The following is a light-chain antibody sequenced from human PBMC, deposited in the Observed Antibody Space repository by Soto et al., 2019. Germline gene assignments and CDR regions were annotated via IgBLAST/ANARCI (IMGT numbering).Light chain of an antibody. V-gene: IGLV2-18*02. CDR1: SSYVGSYNR. CDR3: NSYTGSSTYV. CDR2: EVS. Sequence: QSALTQPPSVSGSPGQSVAISCTGTSSYVGSYNRVSWYQQPPGAAPKLMIYEVSNRPSGVPDRFSGSKSGNTASLTISGLQAEDEADYYCNSYTGSSTYVFGTGTKVTV. J-gene: IGLJ1*01.